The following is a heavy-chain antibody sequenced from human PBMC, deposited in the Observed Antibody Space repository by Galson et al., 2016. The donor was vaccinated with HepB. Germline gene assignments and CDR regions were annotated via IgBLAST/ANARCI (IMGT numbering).Heavy chain of an antibody. CDR1: GFTFGDYA. CDR2: IRTKAYGGTT. V-gene: IGHV3-49*04. Sequence: SLRLSCASSGFTFGDYAMSWVGQAPGKGLEWVSFIRTKAYGGTTEYAASVKGRFTISRDDSKSIAYLQMNSLKTEDTAVYYCTRRGHTYGLDYWGQGTLVTVSS. D-gene: IGHD5-18*01. CDR3: TRRGHTYGLDY. J-gene: IGHJ4*02.